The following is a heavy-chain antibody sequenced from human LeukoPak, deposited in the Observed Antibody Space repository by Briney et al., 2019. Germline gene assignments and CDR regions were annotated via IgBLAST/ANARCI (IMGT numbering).Heavy chain of an antibody. CDR3: AKVPTSFYTASWGFDN. Sequence: PGGSLRLSCAASGFTFSNAWMNWVRQAPGKGLEWVSAISGSESSTYYADSVRGRFTISRDNSKNTLYLQMNSLRSEDTAVYYCAKVPTSFYTASWGFDNWGQGTLVTVSS. CDR1: GFTFSNAW. D-gene: IGHD5-18*01. CDR2: ISGSESST. J-gene: IGHJ4*02. V-gene: IGHV3-23*01.